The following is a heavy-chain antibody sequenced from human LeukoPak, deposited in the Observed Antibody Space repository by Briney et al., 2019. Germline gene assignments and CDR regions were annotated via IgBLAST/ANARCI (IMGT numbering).Heavy chain of an antibody. CDR2: ISGSGGST. J-gene: IGHJ3*02. Sequence: PGGSLRLSCAASGFTFSSYAMSWVRQAPGKGLEWVSAISGSGGSTYYADSVKGRFTISRDNSKNTLYLQMNSLRAEDTAVYYCARGGPRWGGLERQQLINAFHIWGQGTMVNVSP. D-gene: IGHD6-13*01. CDR1: GFTFSSYA. CDR3: ARGGPRWGGLERQQLINAFHI. V-gene: IGHV3-23*01.